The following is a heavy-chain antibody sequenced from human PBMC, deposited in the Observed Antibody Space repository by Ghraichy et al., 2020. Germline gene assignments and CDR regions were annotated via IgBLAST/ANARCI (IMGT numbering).Heavy chain of an antibody. J-gene: IGHJ4*02. CDR3: ARLERYCSSTSCRYFDY. Sequence: GGSLRLSCAASGFTFSSYWMSWVRQAPGKGLEWVANIKQDGSEKYYVDSVKGRFTISRDNAKNSLYLQMNSLRAEDTAVYYCARLERYCSSTSCRYFDYWGQGTLVTVSS. CDR2: IKQDGSEK. D-gene: IGHD2-2*01. V-gene: IGHV3-7*01. CDR1: GFTFSSYW.